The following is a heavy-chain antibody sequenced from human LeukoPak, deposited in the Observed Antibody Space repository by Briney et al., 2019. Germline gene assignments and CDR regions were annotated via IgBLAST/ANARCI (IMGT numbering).Heavy chain of an antibody. J-gene: IGHJ4*02. CDR1: GYTFTAYH. V-gene: IGHV1-2*06. Sequence: GASVTVSCKASGYTFTAYHMHWVRQAPGQGLEWMGRINPNSGDTNYAQKFQGRVTMTRDTSISTAYMELSRLRSDDTAVYYCARDYCSSTSCLFDYWGQGTLVSVSS. CDR2: INPNSGDT. D-gene: IGHD2-2*01. CDR3: ARDYCSSTSCLFDY.